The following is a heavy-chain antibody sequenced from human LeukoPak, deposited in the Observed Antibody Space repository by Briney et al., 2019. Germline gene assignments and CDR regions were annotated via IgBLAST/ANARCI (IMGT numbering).Heavy chain of an antibody. Sequence: SETLSLTCTVSGGSISSSSYYWGWIRQPPGKGLEWIGSIYYSGSTYYNPSLKSRVTISVDTSTNQFSLKLSSVTAADTAVYYCARQSEYQLLFPTKYYFDYWGQGTLVTVSS. V-gene: IGHV4-39*01. CDR2: IYYSGST. CDR3: ARQSEYQLLFPTKYYFDY. D-gene: IGHD2-2*01. J-gene: IGHJ4*02. CDR1: GGSISSSSYY.